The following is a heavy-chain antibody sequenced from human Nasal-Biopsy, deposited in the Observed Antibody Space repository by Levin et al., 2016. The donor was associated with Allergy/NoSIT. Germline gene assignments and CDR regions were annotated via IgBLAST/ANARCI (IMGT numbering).Heavy chain of an antibody. CDR2: VNPNSGDT. CDR3: ATGPVTAFRT. D-gene: IGHD2-21*02. Sequence: ASVKVSCKASGYSFTSYYMHWVRQAPGQGLKYMGWVNPNSGDTHSAQKFQGRVTMTRDTSINTAYMELSRLTSDDTAFYYCATGPVTAFRTWGQGTLVTVSS. CDR1: GYSFTSYY. J-gene: IGHJ5*02. V-gene: IGHV1-2*02.